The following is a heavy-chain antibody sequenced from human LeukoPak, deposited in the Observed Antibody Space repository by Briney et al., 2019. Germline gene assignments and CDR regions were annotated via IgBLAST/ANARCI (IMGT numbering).Heavy chain of an antibody. D-gene: IGHD2-15*01. Sequence: SVKVSCKASGGTFSSYAISWVRQAPGQGLEWMGRIIPIFGTANYAQKLQGRVTITTDESTSTAYMEVSSLRSEDTAVYYCGRKAGDCGSGSCYSIDYWGQGTLVTVSS. CDR1: GGTFSSYA. J-gene: IGHJ4*02. CDR3: GRKAGDCGSGSCYSIDY. V-gene: IGHV1-69*05. CDR2: IIPIFGTA.